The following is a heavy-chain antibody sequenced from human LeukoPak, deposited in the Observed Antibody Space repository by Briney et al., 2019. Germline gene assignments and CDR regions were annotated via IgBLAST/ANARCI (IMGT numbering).Heavy chain of an antibody. CDR3: AKRSGINYGYFDS. D-gene: IGHD1-26*01. CDR2: ITSRGDYT. CDR1: RFTPTNYA. Sequence: RRSLSLSCAASRFTPTNYAMGWVSQAPGEGLEWVSAITSRGDYTDYADSVKGRFNISRDNSKNTAYLQMNSLRAEDTAVYYCAKRSGINYGYFDSWGQGTLVSVSS. J-gene: IGHJ4*02. V-gene: IGHV3-23*01.